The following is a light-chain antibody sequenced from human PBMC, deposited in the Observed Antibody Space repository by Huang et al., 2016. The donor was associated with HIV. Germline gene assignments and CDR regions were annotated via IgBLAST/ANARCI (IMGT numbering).Light chain of an antibody. J-gene: IGKJ1*01. CDR3: QQYNSYRT. CDR2: KAS. Sequence: DIQMTQSPSTLSASVGDRVTITCRARQSISNYLAWYQQKPGKAPKLLIYKASTLDSGVPSRCSRSGSGTEFTLTISSLQPDDFATYYCQQYNSYRTFGQGTKVEIK. CDR1: QSISNY. V-gene: IGKV1-5*03.